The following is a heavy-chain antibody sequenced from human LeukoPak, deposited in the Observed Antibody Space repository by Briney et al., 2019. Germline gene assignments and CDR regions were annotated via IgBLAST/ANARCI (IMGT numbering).Heavy chain of an antibody. D-gene: IGHD5-18*01. CDR2: MNPDSGNT. V-gene: IGHV1-8*01. Sequence: ASVKVSCKASGYTFTSYDINWVRQATGQGLEWMGWMNPDSGNTGYAQKFQGRVTMTRNTSISTAYMELSSLRSEDTAVYYCAKRGYSHGDFDYWGQGTRVTVSS. J-gene: IGHJ4*02. CDR3: AKRGYSHGDFDY. CDR1: GYTFTSYD.